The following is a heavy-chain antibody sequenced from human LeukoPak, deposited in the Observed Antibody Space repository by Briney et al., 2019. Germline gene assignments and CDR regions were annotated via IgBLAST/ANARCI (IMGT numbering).Heavy chain of an antibody. Sequence: GGSLRLSCAASGFTFSSYAMSWVRQAPGRGLEWVSAISGSGGSTYYADSVKGRFTISRDNSKNTLYLQMNSLRAEDTAVYYCASPYGDYILGYFDYWGQGTLVTVS. D-gene: IGHD4-17*01. J-gene: IGHJ4*02. CDR2: ISGSGGST. CDR3: ASPYGDYILGYFDY. CDR1: GFTFSSYA. V-gene: IGHV3-23*01.